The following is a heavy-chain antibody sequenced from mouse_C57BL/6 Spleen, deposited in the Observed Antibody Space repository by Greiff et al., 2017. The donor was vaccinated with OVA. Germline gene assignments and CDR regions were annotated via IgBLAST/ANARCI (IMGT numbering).Heavy chain of an antibody. Sequence: QVQLQPPGTELVQPGASVKLSCTASVYTFTSYWMPWVKPRPCHGLELIGNINPSNGGTNYNEKFKSKATLTVDKSSSTAYMQLSSLTSEDSAVYYCARSYGYDLYYFDYWGQGTTLTVSS. J-gene: IGHJ2*01. CDR1: VYTFTSYW. CDR2: INPSNGGT. D-gene: IGHD2-2*01. V-gene: IGHV1-53*01. CDR3: ARSYGYDLYYFDY.